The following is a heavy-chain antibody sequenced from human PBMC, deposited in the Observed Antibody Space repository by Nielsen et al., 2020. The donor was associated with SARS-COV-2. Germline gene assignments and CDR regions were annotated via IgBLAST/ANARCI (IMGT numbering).Heavy chain of an antibody. V-gene: IGHV4-4*02. D-gene: IGHD4-17*01. J-gene: IGHJ3*02. Sequence: SETLSLTCGVFGDSISSQTWWSWVRQPPGKGLEWIGQIYHGGSTNYNPSLKSRVTMSVDTSKNQFSLKLSSVTAADTALFYCARQRGGHGDYVGDGFDIWGQGTMVTVSS. CDR2: IYHGGST. CDR1: GDSISSQTW. CDR3: ARQRGGHGDYVGDGFDI.